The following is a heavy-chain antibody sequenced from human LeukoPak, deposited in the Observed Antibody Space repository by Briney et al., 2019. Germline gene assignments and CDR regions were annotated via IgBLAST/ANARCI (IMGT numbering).Heavy chain of an antibody. D-gene: IGHD5-18*01. J-gene: IGHJ4*02. CDR2: IYLGDSDT. CDR3: ARRVDTALLVDY. CDR1: GYSFTSNW. Sequence: GESLKFSCKGSGYSFTSNWNDWGRKMPGKGLGWKGIIYLGDSDTRYSPSFQGQVTISADKSISTAYLQWSSLKASDTAMYYCARRVDTALLVDYWGQGTLVTVSS. V-gene: IGHV5-51*01.